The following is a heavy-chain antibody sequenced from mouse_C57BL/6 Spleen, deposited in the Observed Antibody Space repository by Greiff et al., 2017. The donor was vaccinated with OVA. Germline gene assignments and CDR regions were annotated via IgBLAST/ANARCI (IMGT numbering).Heavy chain of an antibody. CDR2: INPSSGYT. V-gene: IGHV1-4*01. D-gene: IGHD2-1*01. Sequence: QVQLQQSGAELARPGASVKMSCKASGYTFTSYTMHWVKQRPGQGLEWIGYINPSSGYTKYNQKFKDKATLTADKSSSTAYMQLSSLTSADSAVYYCARKVNCYFDYWGQGTTLTVSS. J-gene: IGHJ2*01. CDR1: GYTFTSYT. CDR3: ARKVNCYFDY.